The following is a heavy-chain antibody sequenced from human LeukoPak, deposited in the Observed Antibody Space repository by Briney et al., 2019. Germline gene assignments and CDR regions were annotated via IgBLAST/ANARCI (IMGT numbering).Heavy chain of an antibody. CDR1: VYTFTGYY. V-gene: IGHV1-2*02. D-gene: IGHD6-13*01. CDR2: INPNSGGT. CDR3: ARVRSPIAAAGTSTLDY. J-gene: IGHJ4*02. Sequence: ASVKVSCKASVYTFTGYYMHWVRQAPGQGLEWMGWINPNSGGTNYAQKFQGRVTMTRDTSISTAYMELSRLRSDDTAVYYCARVRSPIAAAGTSTLDYWGQGTLVTVSS.